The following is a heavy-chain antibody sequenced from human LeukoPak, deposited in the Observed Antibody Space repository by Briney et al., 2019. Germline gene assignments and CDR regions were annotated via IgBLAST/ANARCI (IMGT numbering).Heavy chain of an antibody. D-gene: IGHD3-3*02. V-gene: IGHV5-51*01. CDR1: GYIFTNYW. CDR2: IYPGDSDT. J-gene: IGHJ3*02. Sequence: GESLKISCKGSGYIFTNYWIGWVRQMPGKGLEWMGIIYPGDSDTRYSPSFQGQVTISADKSISTAYLQWSSLKASDTAMYYCAKYFQHFWGDQGAFDIWGQGTMVTVSS. CDR3: AKYFQHFWGDQGAFDI.